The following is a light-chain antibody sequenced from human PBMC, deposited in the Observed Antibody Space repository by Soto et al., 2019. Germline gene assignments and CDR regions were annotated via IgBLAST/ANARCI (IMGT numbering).Light chain of an antibody. J-gene: IGLJ3*02. CDR3: RSYTSSGV. CDR2: EVS. Sequence: QAVLTQPASVSGSPGQSITISCTGTTSDVGHNYVSWYQQHAGKVPKLIIYEVSNRPSGVSTRFSGSKSGNTASLTISGLQVGEEADYYCRSYTSSGVFGGGTNRPS. CDR1: TSDVGHNY. V-gene: IGLV2-14*01.